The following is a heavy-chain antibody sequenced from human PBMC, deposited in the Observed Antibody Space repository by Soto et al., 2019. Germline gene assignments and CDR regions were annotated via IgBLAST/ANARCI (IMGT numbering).Heavy chain of an antibody. CDR3: AHAEAGTSCRDLDY. D-gene: IGHD3-10*01. CDR2: IYWDDDK. Sequence: QITLKESGPPLVNPTQPLTLTCTFSGFSLSTSGEAVAWIRQRPGKALEWLGIIYWDDDKRYTPLLNRRLTLTQDASKNQVFHMMTDMDPGDTATYYCAHAEAGTSCRDLDYWGQGTRVTVSS. CDR1: GFSLSTSGEA. J-gene: IGHJ4*02. V-gene: IGHV2-5*02.